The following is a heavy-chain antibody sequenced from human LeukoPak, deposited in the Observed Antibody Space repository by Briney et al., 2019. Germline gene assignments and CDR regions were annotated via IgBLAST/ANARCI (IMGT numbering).Heavy chain of an antibody. J-gene: IGHJ3*02. CDR3: AGHSNYDSVWGPYRYDAFNS. D-gene: IGHD3-16*02. V-gene: IGHV1-18*01. CDR1: GYTFTSYG. Sequence: ASVKVSCKASGYTFTSYGISWVRQAPGQGLEWMGWISAYSGKTNYAQKLQGRVTMTADTSTSTAYMELRSLRSDDTAVYYCAGHSNYDSVWGPYRYDAFNSCGQGTM. CDR2: ISAYSGKT.